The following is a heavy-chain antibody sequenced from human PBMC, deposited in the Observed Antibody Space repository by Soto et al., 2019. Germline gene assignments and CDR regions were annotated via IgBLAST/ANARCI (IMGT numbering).Heavy chain of an antibody. CDR2: IIPIFGTA. CDR3: ARAAGSFVVVPAANYYYYGMDV. CDR1: GGTFSSYA. V-gene: IGHV1-69*06. Sequence: SVKVSCKASGGTFSSYAISWVRQAPGQGLEWMGGIIPIFGTANYAQKFQGRVTITADKSASTAYMELSSLRSEDTAVYYCARAAGSFVVVPAANYYYYGMDVWGQGTTVTVSS. D-gene: IGHD2-2*01. J-gene: IGHJ6*02.